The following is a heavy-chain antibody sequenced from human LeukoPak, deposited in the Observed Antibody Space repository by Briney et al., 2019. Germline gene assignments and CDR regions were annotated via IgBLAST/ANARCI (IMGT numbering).Heavy chain of an antibody. CDR2: INAGNGNT. CDR3: ARGRGGQPPLIVDY. CDR1: GYTFTSSD. V-gene: IGHV1-3*01. Sequence: ASVKVSCKASGYTFTSSDFNWVRQAPGQRLEWMGWINAGNGNTKYSQKFQGRVTITRDTSASTAYMELSSLRSEDTAVYYCARGRGGQPPLIVDYWGQGTLVTVSS. J-gene: IGHJ4*02. D-gene: IGHD3-22*01.